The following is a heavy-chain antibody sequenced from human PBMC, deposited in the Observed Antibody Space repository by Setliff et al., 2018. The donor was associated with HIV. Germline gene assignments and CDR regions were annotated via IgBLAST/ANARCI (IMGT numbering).Heavy chain of an antibody. V-gene: IGHV3-23*01. CDR1: GLTFNNHP. J-gene: IGHJ4*02. D-gene: IGHD1-1*01. Sequence: PGGSLRLSCAASGLTFNNHPMSWVRQAPGKGLEWVSAIGMSGITTYYGGSVKGRFTISRDNSRNTLYLQMNGLRPEDTAVYYCASARIPTGGTSTSLDYWGQGALVTVSS. CDR2: IGMSGITT. CDR3: ASARIPTGGTSTSLDY.